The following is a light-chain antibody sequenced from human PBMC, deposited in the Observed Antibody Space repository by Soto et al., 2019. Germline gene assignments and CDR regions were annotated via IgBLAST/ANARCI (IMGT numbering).Light chain of an antibody. CDR2: DVS. Sequence: QSALTQPASVSGSPGQSIALSCTGTSSDVGGYDYVSWYQQRPGKAPKLVIYDVSNRPSGVSNRFSGSKSGNTASLTISGLQAEDEADYYCSSYTSSSTRVFGTGTKLTVL. CDR3: SSYTSSSTRV. CDR1: SSDVGGYDY. J-gene: IGLJ1*01. V-gene: IGLV2-14*01.